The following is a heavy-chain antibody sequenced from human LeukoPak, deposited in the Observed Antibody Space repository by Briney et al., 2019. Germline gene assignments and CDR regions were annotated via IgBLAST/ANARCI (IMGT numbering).Heavy chain of an antibody. J-gene: IGHJ4*02. CDR1: GFTFSSYS. CDR2: ISYSSSTI. D-gene: IGHD6-19*01. CDR3: ARDERAGSGWYFVY. V-gene: IGHV3-48*02. Sequence: SGGSLRLSCAASGFTFSSYSMNWVRQAPGKGLEWVSYISYSSSTIHYADSVKGRFTISRDNAKNSLYLQMNSLRDEDTAVYYCARDERAGSGWYFVYWGQGTLVTVSS.